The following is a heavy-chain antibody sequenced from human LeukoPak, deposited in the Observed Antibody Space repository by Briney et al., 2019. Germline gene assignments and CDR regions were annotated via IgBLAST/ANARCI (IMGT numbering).Heavy chain of an antibody. Sequence: SETLSLTCTVSGGSISSYYWSWIRQPPGKGLEWIGYIYYSGSTNYNPSLKSRVTISVDTSKNQFSLKLSSVTAADTAVYYCARNGGWSLVDYWGQGTLVAVSS. D-gene: IGHD6-19*01. V-gene: IGHV4-59*01. CDR2: IYYSGST. CDR3: ARNGGWSLVDY. CDR1: GGSISSYY. J-gene: IGHJ4*02.